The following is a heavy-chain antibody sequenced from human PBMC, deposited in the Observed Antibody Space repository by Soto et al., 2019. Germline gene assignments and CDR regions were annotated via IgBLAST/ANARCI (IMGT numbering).Heavy chain of an antibody. CDR3: ARKTDSIPSGGDV. Sequence: EVQLVESGGGLVQPGGSLRLSCTASGFAVRHNYMTWVRQAPGKGLEWVSLIYRGGDTAYADSVKGRFTISRHTSQNTLYLQMNSLRAEDTAVYYCARKTDSIPSGGDVWGKGTAVTVSS. J-gene: IGHJ6*04. V-gene: IGHV3-53*04. D-gene: IGHD3-10*01. CDR2: IYRGGDT. CDR1: GFAVRHNY.